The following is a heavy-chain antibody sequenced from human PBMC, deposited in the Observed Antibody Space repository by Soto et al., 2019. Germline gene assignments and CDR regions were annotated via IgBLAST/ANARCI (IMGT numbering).Heavy chain of an antibody. CDR1: GFTFSSYS. J-gene: IGHJ4*02. V-gene: IGHV3-21*01. D-gene: IGHD3-3*01. CDR3: ARDFRFLESLFDY. CDR2: ISSSSSYI. Sequence: EVQLVESGGGLVKPGGSLRLSCAASGFTFSSYSMNWVRQAPGKGLEWVSSISSSSSYIYYADSVKGRFTISRDNAKNSLYLQMNSLRAEETAVYYCARDFRFLESLFDYWGQGTLVTVSS.